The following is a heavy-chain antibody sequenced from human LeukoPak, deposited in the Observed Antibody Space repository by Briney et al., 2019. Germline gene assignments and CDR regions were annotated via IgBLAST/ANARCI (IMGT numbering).Heavy chain of an antibody. CDR1: GYSFTSYD. CDR3: ARDGYYGSGSSPNPLRHFDY. Sequence: ASVKVSCKASGYSFTSYDINWVRQATGQGLEWMGWMNPNSGNTGYAQKFQGRVTMTRNTSISTAYMELRSLRSDDTAVYYCARDGYYGSGSSPNPLRHFDYWGQGTLVTVSS. CDR2: MNPNSGNT. V-gene: IGHV1-8*01. J-gene: IGHJ4*02. D-gene: IGHD3-10*01.